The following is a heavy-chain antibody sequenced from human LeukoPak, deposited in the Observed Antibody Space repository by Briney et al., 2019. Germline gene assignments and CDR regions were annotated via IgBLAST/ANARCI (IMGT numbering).Heavy chain of an antibody. Sequence: GGSLRLSCAASGFTFSSYAMSWVRQAPGKGLEWVSAISGSGGSTYYADSVKGRFTISRDNAKNSLFLQMNSVRAEDTAVYLCARTRGPLLPESWGQGTLVTVSS. V-gene: IGHV3-23*01. CDR1: GFTFSSYA. CDR2: ISGSGGST. D-gene: IGHD3-22*01. J-gene: IGHJ1*01. CDR3: ARTRGPLLPES.